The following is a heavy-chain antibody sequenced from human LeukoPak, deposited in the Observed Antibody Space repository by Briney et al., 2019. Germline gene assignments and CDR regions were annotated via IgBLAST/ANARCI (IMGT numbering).Heavy chain of an antibody. D-gene: IGHD6-19*01. Sequence: SGGSLRLSCAASGFTFSSYAMSWVRQAPGKGLEWVSAISGSGGSTYYADSVKGRFTISRDNSKNTLYLQMNSLRAEDTAVYYCAKESRIAVAALDAFDIWGQGTMVTVSS. J-gene: IGHJ3*02. CDR3: AKESRIAVAALDAFDI. CDR1: GFTFSSYA. V-gene: IGHV3-23*01. CDR2: ISGSGGST.